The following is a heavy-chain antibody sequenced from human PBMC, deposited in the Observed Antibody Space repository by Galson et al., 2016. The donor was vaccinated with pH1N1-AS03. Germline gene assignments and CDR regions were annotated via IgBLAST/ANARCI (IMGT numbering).Heavy chain of an antibody. J-gene: IGHJ4*02. V-gene: IGHV3-74*01. CDR1: GFTFSTYW. Sequence: SLRLSCAASGFTFSTYWIHWVRQAPGKGLMWVSRINSDGSSTNYADSVKGRFTISRDNSKNTLDLQMNSLRAEDTAVYYCARGDKDYWAHLDYWGQGTLVAVSS. CDR2: INSDGSST. CDR3: ARGDKDYWAHLDY. D-gene: IGHD2-15*01.